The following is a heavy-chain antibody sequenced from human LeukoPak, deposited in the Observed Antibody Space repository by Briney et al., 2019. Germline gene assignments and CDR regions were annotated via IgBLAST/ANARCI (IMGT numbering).Heavy chain of an antibody. J-gene: IGHJ1*01. CDR1: GFTFSSYG. CDR2: ISYDGSNK. CDR3: AKDPSVAGTAEYFQH. D-gene: IGHD6-19*01. V-gene: IGHV3-30*18. Sequence: PGRSLRLSCAASGFTFSSYGMHWVRQAPGKGLEWVAVISYDGSNKYYADSVKGRFTISRNNSKNTLYLQMNSLRAEDTAVYYCAKDPSVAGTAEYFQHWGQGTLVTVSS.